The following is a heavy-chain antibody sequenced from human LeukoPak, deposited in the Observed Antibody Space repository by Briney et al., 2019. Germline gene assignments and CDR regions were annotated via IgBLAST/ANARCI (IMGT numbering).Heavy chain of an antibody. V-gene: IGHV3-21*01. D-gene: IGHD4-17*01. Sequence: GGSLRLSCAASGFTFSSYSMNWVRQAPGKGLEWVSSISSSSSYIYYADSVKGRLTISRDNAKNSLYLQMNSLRAEDTAVYYCARDANYGDYFRLWGQGTLVTVSS. CDR1: GFTFSSYS. CDR2: ISSSSSYI. CDR3: ARDANYGDYFRL. J-gene: IGHJ4*02.